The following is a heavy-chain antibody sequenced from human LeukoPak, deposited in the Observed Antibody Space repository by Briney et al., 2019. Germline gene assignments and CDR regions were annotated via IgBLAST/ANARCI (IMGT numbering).Heavy chain of an antibody. CDR2: IIPIFGTA. V-gene: IGHV1-69*01. CDR1: GGTFSSYA. Sequence: SVKVSCKASGGTFSSYAISWVRQAPGQGLEWMGGIIPIFGTANYAQKFQGRVTITADESTSTAYMELSSLRSEDTAVYYCARGRGVIILVSYYYYGMDVWGKGTTVTISS. CDR3: ARGRGVIILVSYYYYGMDV. D-gene: IGHD3-10*01. J-gene: IGHJ6*04.